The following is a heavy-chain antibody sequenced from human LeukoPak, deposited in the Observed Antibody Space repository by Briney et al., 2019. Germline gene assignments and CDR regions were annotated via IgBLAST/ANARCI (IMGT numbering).Heavy chain of an antibody. CDR3: AKDSGPGSYYPTGDEY. V-gene: IGHV3-23*01. CDR2: ISNSGYGT. CDR1: GFTFSNYA. D-gene: IGHD3-10*01. Sequence: GGSLTPSCAASGFTFSNYAMTWVRQAPEEGLKWVSSISNSGYGTYYADSVKGRFTISRDNSKNTLYLQMNSLRAEDTAIYYCAKDSGPGSYYPTGDEYWGQGTLVTVSS. J-gene: IGHJ4*02.